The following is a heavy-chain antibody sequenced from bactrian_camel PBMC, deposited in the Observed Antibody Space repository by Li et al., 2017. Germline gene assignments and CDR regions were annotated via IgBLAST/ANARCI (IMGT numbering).Heavy chain of an antibody. CDR1: GPDYSRNA. CDR3: AAGSGVYGCASGSQFRY. CDR2: ISSVGST. Sequence: VQLVESGGGSVQAGDSLTLPCKASGPDYSRNAMVGWFRQAPVKQREGVAHISSVGSTVYANSVKGRFTISKDNAKNTLYLQLNSLKPEDTAMYYCAAGSGVYGCASGSQFRYWGQGTQVTVS. V-gene: IGHV3S55*01. J-gene: IGHJ4*01. D-gene: IGHD4*01.